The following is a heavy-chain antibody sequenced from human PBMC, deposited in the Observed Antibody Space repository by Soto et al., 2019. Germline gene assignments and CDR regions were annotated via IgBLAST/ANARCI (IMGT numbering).Heavy chain of an antibody. V-gene: IGHV4-39*01. CDR2: IYYSGST. D-gene: IGHD1-7*01. J-gene: IGHJ6*02. CDR1: GASISSSGGY. Sequence: SETLCLTCTFSGASISSSGGYWGWIRQPPGKGLEWIGSIYYSGSTYYNPSLKSRVTISVDTSKNQFSLKLSSVTAADTALYYCARLNAGTTYYYYGMDVWGQGTTVTVSS. CDR3: ARLNAGTTYYYYGMDV.